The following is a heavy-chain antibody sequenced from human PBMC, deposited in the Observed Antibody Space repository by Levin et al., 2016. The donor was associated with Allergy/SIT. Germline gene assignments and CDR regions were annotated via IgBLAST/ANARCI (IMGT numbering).Heavy chain of an antibody. CDR2: IKQDGSEK. J-gene: IGHJ1*01. CDR1: GFTFSSYW. CDR3: ARDPKDSSAWPEDFHH. Sequence: GESLKISCAASGFTFSSYWMSWVRQAPGKGLEWVANIKQDGSEKYYVDSVKGRFTISRDNAKNSLYLQMDSLRAEDTAVYYCARDPKDSSAWPEDFHHWGQGTLVSVSS. D-gene: IGHD6-19*01. V-gene: IGHV3-7*03.